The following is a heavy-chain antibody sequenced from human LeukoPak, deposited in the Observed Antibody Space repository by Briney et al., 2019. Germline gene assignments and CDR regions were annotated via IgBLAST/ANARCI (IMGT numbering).Heavy chain of an antibody. D-gene: IGHD6-19*01. CDR2: YHIGNT. CDR3: ARLWDSTGLYFYYYMDV. CDR1: GGSIRTHY. Sequence: SETLSLTCTISGGSIRTHYWGWIRQPPGKGLEWIGNYHIGNTYYNPSLKSRVTISEDTSKNQFSLRVNSVTAADTAVYYCARLWDSTGLYFYYYMDVWGEGTTVTVSS. V-gene: IGHV4-39*01. J-gene: IGHJ6*03.